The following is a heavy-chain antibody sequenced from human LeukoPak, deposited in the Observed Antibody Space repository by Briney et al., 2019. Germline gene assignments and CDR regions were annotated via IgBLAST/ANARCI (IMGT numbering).Heavy chain of an antibody. Sequence: GGSLRLSCAASGFTFSNYAMSWVRQAPGKGREEVSTISGSGGNTYYADSVKGRFTISRDNSKNTLYLQMNSLKAEDTAVYYCARPGYGDAFDIWGQGTMVTVSS. CDR2: ISGSGGNT. CDR1: GFTFSNYA. J-gene: IGHJ3*02. V-gene: IGHV3-23*01. D-gene: IGHD5-18*01. CDR3: ARPGYGDAFDI.